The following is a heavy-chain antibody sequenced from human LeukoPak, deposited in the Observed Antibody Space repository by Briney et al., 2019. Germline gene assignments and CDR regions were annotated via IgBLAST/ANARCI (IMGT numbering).Heavy chain of an antibody. CDR1: GGSISSDY. V-gene: IGHV4-59*01. D-gene: IGHD3-10*01. CDR2: IYYRGST. CDR3: ARGLGMVDY. J-gene: IGHJ4*02. Sequence: SETLSLTCTVSGGSISSDYWSWIRQPPGKGLEWIGYIYYRGSTNYNPSLKSRVTISVDTSKNQFSLKLSSVTAADTAVYYCARGLGMVDYWGQGTLVTVSS.